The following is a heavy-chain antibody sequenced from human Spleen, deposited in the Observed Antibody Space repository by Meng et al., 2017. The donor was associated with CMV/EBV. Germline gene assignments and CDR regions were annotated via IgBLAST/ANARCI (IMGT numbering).Heavy chain of an antibody. CDR2: INPNSGGT. V-gene: IGHV1-2*02. D-gene: IGHD3-22*01. CDR3: ARGDYYDSRGGNWFDP. Sequence: ASVKVSCKASGNGFTAYYFHWVRQAPGQGLEWMGWINPNSGGTNYAQKFQGRVTMTRDTSISTAYMELSRLRSDDTAVYYCARGDYYDSRGGNWFDPWGQGTLVTVSS. J-gene: IGHJ5*02. CDR1: GNGFTAYY.